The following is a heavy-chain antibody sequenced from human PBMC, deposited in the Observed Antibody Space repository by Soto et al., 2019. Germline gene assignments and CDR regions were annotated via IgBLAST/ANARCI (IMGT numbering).Heavy chain of an antibody. CDR2: FSYSGSL. Sequence: SETLSLTCSVYGGSSRAYHWSWIRQSPGEGLEWIGEFSYSGSLNYNPSLKRRVAVSLDTSTDHFSLTMTSVTAADTGVYFCAGGPRYWSFALWGRGTQVTVSS. CDR3: AGGPRYWSFAL. CDR1: GGSSRAYH. J-gene: IGHJ2*01. D-gene: IGHD1-20*01. V-gene: IGHV4-34*01.